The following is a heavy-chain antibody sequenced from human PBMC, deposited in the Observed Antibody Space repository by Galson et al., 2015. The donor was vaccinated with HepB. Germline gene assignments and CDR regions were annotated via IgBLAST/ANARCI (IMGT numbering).Heavy chain of an antibody. CDR2: INTNTGNP. J-gene: IGHJ6*02. Sequence: SVKVSCKAAGYTFTNYAMNCVRQAPGRGLEWLGWINTNTGNPTYAQGFIGRFVFSLDASVNTAYLQISSLKAEDSAFYYCARVTSIYYYNSSYSYYYYGMDVWGQGTTVTVSS. V-gene: IGHV7-4-1*02. CDR3: ARVTSIYYYNSSYSYYYYGMDV. CDR1: GYTFTNYA. D-gene: IGHD3-22*01.